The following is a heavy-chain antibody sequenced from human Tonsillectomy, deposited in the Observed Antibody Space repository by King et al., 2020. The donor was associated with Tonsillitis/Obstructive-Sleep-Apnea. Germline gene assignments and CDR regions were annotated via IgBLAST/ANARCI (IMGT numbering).Heavy chain of an antibody. J-gene: IGHJ6*03. D-gene: IGHD3-9*01. CDR2: IDPSDSYT. V-gene: IGHV5-10-1*01. Sequence: QLVQSGAEVKKPGASLRISCKASGYTFTNYWIDWVRQMPGKGLEWMGTIDPSDSYTNYSPSFQGHVTISADKSISTAYLQWSSLKASDTAIYYCARRYFDGHYYYYMDVWGKGTTVTVSS. CDR3: ARRYFDGHYYYYMDV. CDR1: GYTFTNYW.